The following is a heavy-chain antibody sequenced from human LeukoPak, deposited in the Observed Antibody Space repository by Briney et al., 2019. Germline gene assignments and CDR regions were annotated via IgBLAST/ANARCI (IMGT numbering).Heavy chain of an antibody. CDR3: ARQGTTGTTGYYYYGMDV. CDR2: IYPGDSDT. CDR1: GYSFTNYW. V-gene: IGHV5-51*01. Sequence: GESLKISCKGSGYSFTNYWIAWVRQMPGKGLEWMGIIYPGDSDTRYSPSFQGQVTISADKSISTAYLQWSSLKASDTAMYYCARQGTTGTTGYYYYGMDVWGQGTTVTVSS. D-gene: IGHD1-1*01. J-gene: IGHJ6*02.